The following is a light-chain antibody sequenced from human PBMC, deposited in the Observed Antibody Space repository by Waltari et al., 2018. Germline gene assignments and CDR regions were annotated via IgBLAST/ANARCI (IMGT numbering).Light chain of an antibody. CDR2: QDS. CDR1: KLGDKY. J-gene: IGLJ2*01. CDR3: QAWDSSTVV. V-gene: IGLV3-1*01. Sequence: SYELTQPPSVSVSPGQTASITCSGDKLGDKYVSWYQLKPGQSPVVVIYQDSQRPSGIPERFSGSNSGNTATLTISGTQAMDEADYYCQAWDSSTVVFGGGTKLTVL.